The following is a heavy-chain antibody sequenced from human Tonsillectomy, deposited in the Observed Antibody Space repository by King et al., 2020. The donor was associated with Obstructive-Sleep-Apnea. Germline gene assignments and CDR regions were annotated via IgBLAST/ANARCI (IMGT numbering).Heavy chain of an antibody. CDR1: GGSISSYY. J-gene: IGHJ4*02. Sequence: QLQESGPGLVKPSETLSLTCTVSGGSISSYYWSWIRQPPGKGLEWIGYIYYSGSTNYNPSLKSRVTISVDTSKNQFSLKLCSVTAAVTAVYYCARRLWLEGPFDYWGQGTLVTVSS. CDR2: IYYSGST. CDR3: ARRLWLEGPFDY. D-gene: IGHD5-12*01. V-gene: IGHV4-59*08.